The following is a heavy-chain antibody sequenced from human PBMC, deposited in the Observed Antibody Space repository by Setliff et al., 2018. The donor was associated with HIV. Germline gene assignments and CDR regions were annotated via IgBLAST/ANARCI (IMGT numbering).Heavy chain of an antibody. CDR3: ARAPPGIQNDAFDV. Sequence: PSETLSLTCTVSGGSISSANYYWSWIRQPAGKGPEWIGHIYTNGYTNYNPSLKSRVTISVDTSKNQFSLRLTSVTAADTAVYYCARAPPGIQNDAFDVWGQGTMVTVSS. CDR2: IYTNGYT. J-gene: IGHJ3*01. CDR1: GGSISSANYY. V-gene: IGHV4-61*09.